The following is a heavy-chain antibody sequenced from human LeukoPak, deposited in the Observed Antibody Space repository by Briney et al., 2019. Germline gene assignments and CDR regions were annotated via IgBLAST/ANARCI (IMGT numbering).Heavy chain of an antibody. D-gene: IGHD6-6*01. CDR3: ARGRYIYSSSPPYFDY. CDR2: INPNSGGT. Sequence: ASVKVSCKASGYIFTGYYMHWVRQAPGQGLEWMGRINPNSGGTNYAQKFQGRVTMTRDTSISTAYMELSRLRSDGTAVYYCARGRYIYSSSPPYFDYWGQGTLVTVSS. V-gene: IGHV1-2*06. CDR1: GYIFTGYY. J-gene: IGHJ4*02.